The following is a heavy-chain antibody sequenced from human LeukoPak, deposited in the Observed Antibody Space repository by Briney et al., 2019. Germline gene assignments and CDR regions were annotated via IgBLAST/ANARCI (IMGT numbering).Heavy chain of an antibody. CDR1: GFTFRSYW. D-gene: IGHD3-10*01. V-gene: IGHV3-7*04. Sequence: GGSLRLSCAASGFTFRSYWMTWVRQAPGKGLEWVANINQNGNEKYYLDSVKGRFTVSRDNAKNSLYLQMTYLRAEDTAVYYCARVRGDYNFDNWGQGTLVTVSS. CDR2: INQNGNEK. J-gene: IGHJ4*02. CDR3: ARVRGDYNFDN.